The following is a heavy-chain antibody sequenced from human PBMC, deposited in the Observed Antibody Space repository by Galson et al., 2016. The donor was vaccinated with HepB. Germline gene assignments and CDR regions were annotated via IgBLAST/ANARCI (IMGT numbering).Heavy chain of an antibody. CDR3: ARGGLGNYYAYGMDV. J-gene: IGHJ6*02. CDR1: GLSFSPYA. Sequence: SLRLSCAASGLSFSPYAVSWVRQAPGKGLEWVSALDGTGTSTKYADCVTGRFTISRDNSKNTMYLQVNSLRAEDTAVYYCARGGLGNYYAYGMDVWGHGTTVTVSS. V-gene: IGHV3-23*01. CDR2: LDGTGTST. D-gene: IGHD3/OR15-3a*01.